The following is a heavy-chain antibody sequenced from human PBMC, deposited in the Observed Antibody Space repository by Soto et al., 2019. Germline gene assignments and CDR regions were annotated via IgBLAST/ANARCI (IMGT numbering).Heavy chain of an antibody. CDR1: GDSMRSYY. V-gene: IGHV4-59*01. D-gene: IGHD7-27*01. CDR2: IYYSGST. J-gene: IGHJ5*02. CDR3: ARGDSGPLGWFDP. Sequence: TLSLTCAVSGDSMRSYYWSWMRQPPGKGLEWIGYIYYSGSTSYNPSLTSRVTIPVDTSKNQFSLKLRSVTAADSAVYYCARGDSGPLGWFDPWGQGTLVTVSS.